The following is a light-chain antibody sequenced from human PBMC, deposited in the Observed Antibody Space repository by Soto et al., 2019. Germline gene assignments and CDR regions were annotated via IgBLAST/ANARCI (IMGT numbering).Light chain of an antibody. Sequence: DIQLTQSPSSLSASVGDRVTITCRASQSISRSVNWYQQRPGKAPKLLIYAASTLQSGVPSRFSGSGSTTDLTLTISSLQPEDFGIFHCQQSYSSPYSFGQGTKLEIK. CDR2: AAS. CDR1: QSISRS. J-gene: IGKJ2*01. V-gene: IGKV1-39*01. CDR3: QQSYSSPYS.